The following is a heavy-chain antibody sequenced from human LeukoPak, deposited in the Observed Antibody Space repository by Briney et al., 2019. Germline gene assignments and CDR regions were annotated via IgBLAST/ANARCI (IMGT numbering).Heavy chain of an antibody. Sequence: AGGSLRLSCAASGFTFTRYWMHWVRHVPGKGLVWVSRVNIDGTTTNYADSVKGRFTVSRDNAKNTLFLQLSSLRVEDTAVYHCARDSYELGATFDYWGQGTLVTVSS. D-gene: IGHD1-26*01. J-gene: IGHJ4*02. CDR1: GFTFTRYW. CDR2: VNIDGTTT. CDR3: ARDSYELGATFDY. V-gene: IGHV3-74*01.